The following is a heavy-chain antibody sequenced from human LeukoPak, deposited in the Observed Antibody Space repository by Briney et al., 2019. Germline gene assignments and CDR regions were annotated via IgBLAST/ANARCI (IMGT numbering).Heavy chain of an antibody. Sequence: SETLSLTCAVYGGSFSGYYWSWIRQPPGKGLEWIGEINHSGSTNYNPSLKSRVTISADTSKNQFSLKLSSVTAADTAVYYCARFVKQYGYFDLWGRGTLVTVSS. CDR2: INHSGST. D-gene: IGHD6-13*01. V-gene: IGHV4-34*01. CDR3: ARFVKQYGYFDL. CDR1: GGSFSGYY. J-gene: IGHJ2*01.